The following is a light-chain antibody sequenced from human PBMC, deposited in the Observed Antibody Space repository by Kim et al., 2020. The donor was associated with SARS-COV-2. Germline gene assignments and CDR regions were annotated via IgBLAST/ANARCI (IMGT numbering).Light chain of an antibody. CDR1: ASNIANNY. Sequence: GQKVTISCPGGASNIANNYVAWYQQRPGTAPKLLIYDNHKRPSGIPDRFSGSKSGTSATLGITGLHTGDEADYYCGTWDTSLRVVLYGGGTQLTVL. J-gene: IGLJ2*01. V-gene: IGLV1-51*01. CDR2: DNH. CDR3: GTWDTSLRVVL.